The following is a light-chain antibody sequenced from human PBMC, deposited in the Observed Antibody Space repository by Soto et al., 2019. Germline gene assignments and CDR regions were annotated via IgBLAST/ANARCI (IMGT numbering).Light chain of an antibody. CDR2: DAS. V-gene: IGKV3-20*01. J-gene: IGKJ1*01. CDR3: KQYGGSPRT. CDR1: QSVSSS. Sequence: EIVMTQSPATLSVSPGERATLSCRASQSVSSSLAWYQQKRGQAPRLLIHDASSRATGIQDRFSGSGSGTDFTLTIRRLEPEDFAVYYCKQYGGSPRTFGQGTKVDIK.